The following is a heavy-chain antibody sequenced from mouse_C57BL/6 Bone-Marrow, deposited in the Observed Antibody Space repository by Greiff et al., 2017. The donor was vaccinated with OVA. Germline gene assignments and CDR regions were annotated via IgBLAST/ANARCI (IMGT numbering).Heavy chain of an antibody. CDR1: GFTFSSYA. J-gene: IGHJ3*01. CDR3: ARSPYDYDRFAY. D-gene: IGHD2-4*01. CDR2: ISDGGSYT. V-gene: IGHV5-4*01. Sequence: EVHLVESGGGLVKPGGSLKLSCAASGFTFSSYAMSWVRQTPEKRLEWVATISDGGSYTYYPDNVKGRFTISRDNAKNNLYLQMSHLKSEDTAMYYCARSPYDYDRFAYWGQGTLVTVSA.